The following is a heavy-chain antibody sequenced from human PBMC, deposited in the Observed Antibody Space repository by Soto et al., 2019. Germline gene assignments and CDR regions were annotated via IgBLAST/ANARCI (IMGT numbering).Heavy chain of an antibody. CDR2: IYYSGST. V-gene: IGHV4-59*01. Sequence: SETLSLTCTVSGGSISSYYWSWIRQPPGKGLEWIGYIYYSGSTNYNPSLKSRVTISVDTSKNQFSLKLSSVTAADTAVYYGARGDACSGSYYGGDWFDPWGQGTLVTVSS. J-gene: IGHJ5*02. CDR3: ARGDACSGSYYGGDWFDP. D-gene: IGHD1-26*01. CDR1: GGSISSYY.